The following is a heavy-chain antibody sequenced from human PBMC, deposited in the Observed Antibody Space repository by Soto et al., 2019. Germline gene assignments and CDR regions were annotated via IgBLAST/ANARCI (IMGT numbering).Heavy chain of an antibody. D-gene: IGHD3-10*01. CDR1: GGTFSSYA. CDR2: IIPISGTA. Sequence: ASVKVSCKASGGTFSSYAISWVRQAPGQGLEWMGGIIPISGTANYAQKFQGRVTITADKSTSTAYMELSSLRSEDTAVYYCAREYGSGSYGYWGQGTLVTVSS. V-gene: IGHV1-69*06. J-gene: IGHJ4*02. CDR3: AREYGSGSYGY.